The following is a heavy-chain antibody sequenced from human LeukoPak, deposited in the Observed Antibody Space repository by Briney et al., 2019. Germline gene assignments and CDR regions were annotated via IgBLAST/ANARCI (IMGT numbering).Heavy chain of an antibody. CDR3: ARGGITMVRGAKPHRIFDY. J-gene: IGHJ4*02. Sequence: SDTLSLTCAVYGGSFSGYYWSWIRQPPGKGLEWIGEINHSGSTNYNPSLKSRVTISVDTSKNQFSLKLSSVTAADTAVYYCARGGITMVRGAKPHRIFDYWGQGTLVTVSS. CDR2: INHSGST. V-gene: IGHV4-34*01. D-gene: IGHD3-10*01. CDR1: GGSFSGYY.